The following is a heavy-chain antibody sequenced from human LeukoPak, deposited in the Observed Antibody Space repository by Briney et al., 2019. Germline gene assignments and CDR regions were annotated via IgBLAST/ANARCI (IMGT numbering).Heavy chain of an antibody. CDR2: IKSDGSRT. Sequence: GGSLRLSCAASGFTFSNYWMHWVRQAPGKGLVWVSRIKSDGSRTDYADSVKGRFTISRDNAKNTLYLQMNSLRAEDTAVYYCARDWAVAGTEDPTDYWGQGTLVTVSS. CDR3: ARDWAVAGTEDPTDY. J-gene: IGHJ4*02. CDR1: GFTFSNYW. D-gene: IGHD6-19*01. V-gene: IGHV3-74*01.